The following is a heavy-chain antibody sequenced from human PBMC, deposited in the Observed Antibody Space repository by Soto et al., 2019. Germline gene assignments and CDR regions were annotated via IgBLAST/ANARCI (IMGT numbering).Heavy chain of an antibody. Sequence: SETLSLTCAVYGGSFSGYYWSWIRQPPGKGLEWIGEINHSGSTNYNPSLKSRVTISVDTSKNQFSLKLSSVTAADTAVYYCARQKKSSIAAHILYYFDYWGQGTLVTVSS. CDR1: GGSFSGYY. CDR2: INHSGST. V-gene: IGHV4-34*01. CDR3: ARQKKSSIAAHILYYFDY. J-gene: IGHJ4*02. D-gene: IGHD6-6*01.